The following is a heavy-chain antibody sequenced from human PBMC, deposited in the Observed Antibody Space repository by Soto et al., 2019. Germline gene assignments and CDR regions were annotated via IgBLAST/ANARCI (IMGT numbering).Heavy chain of an antibody. J-gene: IGHJ4*02. CDR2: IYYSGTT. D-gene: IGHD6-19*01. CDR3: ARAYDPGIAVAGTFDFDY. Sequence: TSETLSLTCTVSGGSISSSRYYWGWIRQPPGKGLEWIGSIYYSGTTYYNPSLKSRVTISVDTSKNQFSLKLSSVTAADTAVYYCARAYDPGIAVAGTFDFDYWGQGNLATVSS. V-gene: IGHV4-39*01. CDR1: GGSISSSRYY.